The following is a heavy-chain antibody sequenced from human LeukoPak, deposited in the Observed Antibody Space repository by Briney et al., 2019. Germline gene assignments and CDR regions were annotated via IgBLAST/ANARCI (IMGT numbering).Heavy chain of an antibody. CDR3: TTGSSVRSYFDY. CDR2: IKSKTDGGTT. CDR1: GFTFSNAW. D-gene: IGHD4-17*01. J-gene: IGHJ4*02. V-gene: IGHV3-15*01. Sequence: GGSLRLSCAASGFTFSNAWMSRVRQAPGKGLEWVGRIKSKTDGGTTDYAAPVKGRFTISRDDSKNTLYLQMNSLKTEDTAVYYCTTGSSVRSYFDYWGQGTLVTVSS.